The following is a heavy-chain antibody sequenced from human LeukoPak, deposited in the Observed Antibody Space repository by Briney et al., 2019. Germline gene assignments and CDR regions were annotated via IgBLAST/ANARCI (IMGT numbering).Heavy chain of an antibody. CDR3: ARQGYDSSGLDY. V-gene: IGHV3-30-3*01. J-gene: IGHJ4*02. Sequence: GGSLRLSCAASGFTFSSYAMHWVRQAPGKGLEWVAVISYDGSNKYYADSVKGRFTISRDNSKNTLYLQMNSLRAKDTAVYYCARQGYDSSGLDYWGQGTLVTVSS. CDR2: ISYDGSNK. D-gene: IGHD3-22*01. CDR1: GFTFSSYA.